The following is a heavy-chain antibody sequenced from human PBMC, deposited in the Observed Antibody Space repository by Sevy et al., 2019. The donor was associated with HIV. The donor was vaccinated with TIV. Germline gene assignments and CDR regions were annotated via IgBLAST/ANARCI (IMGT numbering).Heavy chain of an antibody. Sequence: GGCLRLSCTTSGFTFGDFAMSWFRQAPGRGLEWVGFIRSKAYGGTPTYSASVRDRVTISRDDSRSIAYLQMASLKTEDSAVYFCTRLPYRYYPSGSNSPPKDAFDIWGQGTMVTVSS. CDR2: IRSKAYGGTP. CDR3: TRLPYRYYPSGSNSPPKDAFDI. CDR1: GFTFGDFA. D-gene: IGHD3-10*01. J-gene: IGHJ3*02. V-gene: IGHV3-49*01.